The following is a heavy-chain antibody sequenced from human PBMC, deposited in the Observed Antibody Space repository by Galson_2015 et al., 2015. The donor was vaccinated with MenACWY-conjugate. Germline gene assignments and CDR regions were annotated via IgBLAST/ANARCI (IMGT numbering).Heavy chain of an antibody. CDR3: ARVSVAVASDAFDI. D-gene: IGHD6-19*01. J-gene: IGHJ3*02. CDR1: GFTVSSNY. Sequence: SLRLSCAASGFTVSSNYMSWARQSPEKGLEWVSIIYSGGNTYYADSVKGRFTISRDNSKNTVYLQMNTLGAEDTAVYYCARVSVAVASDAFDIWGQGTMVTVSS. V-gene: IGHV3-53*01. CDR2: IYSGGNT.